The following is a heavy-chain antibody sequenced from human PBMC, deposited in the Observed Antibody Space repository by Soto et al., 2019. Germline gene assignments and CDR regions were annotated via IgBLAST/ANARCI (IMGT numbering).Heavy chain of an antibody. CDR3: ARARYYYDSSGYGQFDY. J-gene: IGHJ4*02. V-gene: IGHV3-48*01. D-gene: IGHD3-22*01. CDR2: ISSSSSTI. Sequence: GGSLRLSCAASGFTFSSYSMNWVRQAPGKGLEWISYISSSSSTIYYADSVKGRFTISRDNAKNSLYLQMSSLRAEDTAVYYCARARYYYDSSGYGQFDYWGQGTLVTVSS. CDR1: GFTFSSYS.